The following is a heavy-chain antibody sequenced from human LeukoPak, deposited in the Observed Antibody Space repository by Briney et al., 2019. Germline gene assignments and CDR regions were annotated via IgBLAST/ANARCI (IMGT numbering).Heavy chain of an antibody. Sequence: PGWSLRLSCAASGFTVSSNYMSWVHQAPGKGLEWVSVIYSGGSTYYADSVKRRFTISSANSKNTLYLQLNSLKADDTAVSYFARTSNYHYYDSSGPTPGYWGQGTLVTVSS. V-gene: IGHV3-66*02. CDR2: IYSGGST. J-gene: IGHJ4*02. CDR1: GFTVSSNY. CDR3: ARTSNYHYYDSSGPTPGY. D-gene: IGHD3-22*01.